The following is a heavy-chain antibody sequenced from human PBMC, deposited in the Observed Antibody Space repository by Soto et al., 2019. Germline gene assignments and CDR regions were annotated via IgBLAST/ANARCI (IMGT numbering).Heavy chain of an antibody. D-gene: IGHD1-7*01. CDR1: GFTFSSYG. CDR3: AKDRRAGGNYGFYSDF. V-gene: IGHV3-23*01. CDR2: SSATGAGT. J-gene: IGHJ4*02. Sequence: EVQLLESGGGLVQPGGSLRLSCAASGFTFSSYGMTWVRQAPGKGLEWVSFSSATGAGTYYADSVKGRFTISRDNFKNTLYLQMTGLRADDTAVYYCAKDRRAGGNYGFYSDFWGQGALVIVSS.